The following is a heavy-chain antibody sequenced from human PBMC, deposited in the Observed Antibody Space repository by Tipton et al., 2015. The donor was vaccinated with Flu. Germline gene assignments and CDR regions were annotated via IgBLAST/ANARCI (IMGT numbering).Heavy chain of an antibody. CDR3: ARLSYYDVDLKNFYFDY. CDR2: MYYSGST. D-gene: IGHD3-10*02. Sequence: TLSLTCSVSGGSITNYYWSWIRQPPGKGLEWIGYMYYSGSTYYNPSLKSRVTMSVDMSKNQFSLMLRSVTAADTAVYYCARLSYYDVDLKNFYFDYWGQGTLVTVSS. V-gene: IGHV4-59*08. CDR1: GGSITNYY. J-gene: IGHJ4*02.